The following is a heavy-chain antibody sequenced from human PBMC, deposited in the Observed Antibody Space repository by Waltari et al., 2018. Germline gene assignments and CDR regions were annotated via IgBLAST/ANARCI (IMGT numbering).Heavy chain of an antibody. CDR3: AKSYGVAVAGTSHY. CDR2: LSGSGGTT. J-gene: IGHJ4*02. Sequence: EVQLLESGGDWVQPGGSLRLSCAASGFTFSNYAMSWVRQGPGKGLEWVSALSGSGGTTSYADSVKGRFTVSRDNSKNTLYLQLNSLRAEDTAIYYCAKSYGVAVAGTSHYWGQGTLVTVSS. V-gene: IGHV3-23*01. D-gene: IGHD6-19*01. CDR1: GFTFSNYA.